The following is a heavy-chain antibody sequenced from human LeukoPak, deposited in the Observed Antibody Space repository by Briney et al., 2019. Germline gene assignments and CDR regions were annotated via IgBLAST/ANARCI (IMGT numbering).Heavy chain of an antibody. V-gene: IGHV3-23*01. CDR2: ISGSGGST. CDR3: AKDQGWGSRSWGYAFDL. Sequence: GGSLRLSCAASGFTFSSYAMSWVRQAPGKGLEWVSAISGSGGSTYYADSVKGRFTISRDNSKNTLYLQMNSLRAEDTAVYYCAKDQGWGSRSWGYAFDLWGQGTMVTVSS. D-gene: IGHD6-13*01. J-gene: IGHJ3*01. CDR1: GFTFSSYA.